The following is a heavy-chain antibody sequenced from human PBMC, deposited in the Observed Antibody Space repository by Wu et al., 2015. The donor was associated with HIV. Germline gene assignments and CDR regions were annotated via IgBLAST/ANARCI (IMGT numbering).Heavy chain of an antibody. J-gene: IGHJ4*02. Sequence: QVQLVQSGAEVKKPGASVKVSCKASGYTFTDYYMHWVRQAPGQGLEWMGWINPATGGTIYAEKFEGRVTMTRDTSISTSFMELNSLRSDDTAMYFCARGRPPLGELALERFPEGTFDYWGQGTVVTVSS. CDR3: ARGRPPLGELALERFPEGTFDY. CDR1: GYTFTDYY. V-gene: IGHV1-2*02. D-gene: IGHD3-16*01. CDR2: INPATGGT.